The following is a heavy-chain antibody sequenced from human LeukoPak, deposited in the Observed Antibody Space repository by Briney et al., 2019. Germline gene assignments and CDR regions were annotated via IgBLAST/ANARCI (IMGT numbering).Heavy chain of an antibody. D-gene: IGHD5-18*01. CDR1: EFTFSSYA. J-gene: IGHJ4*02. CDR2: ISDSGGTT. Sequence: PGGSLRLSCAASEFTFSSYAMTWVRQAPGKGLEWVSTISDSGGTTDYADSVKGRFTISRDNSKNTLYLQMNSLRAEDTAVYYCARGYSYGYFDYWGQGTLVTVSS. V-gene: IGHV3-23*01. CDR3: ARGYSYGYFDY.